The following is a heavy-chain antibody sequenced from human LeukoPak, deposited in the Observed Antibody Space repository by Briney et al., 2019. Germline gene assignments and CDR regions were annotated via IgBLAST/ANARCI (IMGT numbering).Heavy chain of an antibody. V-gene: IGHV4-31*03. CDR1: GGSISSGGYY. CDR3: ARDGHSSGWSAAFDI. Sequence: SETLSLTCTVSGGSISSGGYYWSWIRQHPGKGLEWIGYIYYSGSTYYNPSLKSRVTISVDTSKNQFSLKLRSVTAADTAVYYCARDGHSSGWSAAFDIWGQGTMVTVS. D-gene: IGHD6-19*01. J-gene: IGHJ3*02. CDR2: IYYSGST.